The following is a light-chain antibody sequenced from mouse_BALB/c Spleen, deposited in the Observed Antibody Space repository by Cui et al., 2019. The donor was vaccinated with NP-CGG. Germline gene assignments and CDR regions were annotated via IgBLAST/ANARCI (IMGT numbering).Light chain of an antibody. J-gene: IGLJ1*01. V-gene: IGLV1*01. CDR3: ALWYSNHWV. CDR2: GTN. CDR1: TGAVTTSNY. Sequence: QAVVHQESELTTSPGETVTLTCRSSTGAVTTSNYANWVQEKPDHLFTGLIGGTNNRAPGVPARFSGSLIGDKAALTITGAQTEDEAIYFCALWYSNHWVFGGGTKLTVL.